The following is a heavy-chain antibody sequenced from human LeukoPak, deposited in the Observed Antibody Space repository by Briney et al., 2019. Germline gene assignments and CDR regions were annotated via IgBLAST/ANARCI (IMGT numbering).Heavy chain of an antibody. CDR1: GFTFSSFA. CDR2: ISTSGASS. Sequence: PGGSLRLSCAASGFTFSSFAMSWVRQAPGEGLEWVSSISTSGASSYYADSVKGRFTISRDNSKNTLHLQMNSLRAEDTAVYYCANRDPSSWYVYWGQGTLVTVSS. J-gene: IGHJ4*02. V-gene: IGHV3-23*01. CDR3: ANRDPSSWYVY. D-gene: IGHD6-13*01.